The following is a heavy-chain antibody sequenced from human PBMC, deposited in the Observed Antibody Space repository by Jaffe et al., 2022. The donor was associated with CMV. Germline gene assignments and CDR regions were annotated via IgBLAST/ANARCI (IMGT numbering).Heavy chain of an antibody. D-gene: IGHD3-22*01. CDR2: ISSSGSTI. Sequence: EVQLVESGGGLVQPGGSLRLSCAASGFTFSSYEMNWVRQAPGKGLEWVSYISSSGSTIYYADSVKGRFTISRDNAKNSLYLQMNSLRAEDTAVYYCASLDYYDSSGYYGARDYWGQGTLVTVSS. J-gene: IGHJ4*02. CDR1: GFTFSSYE. V-gene: IGHV3-48*03. CDR3: ASLDYYDSSGYYGARDY.